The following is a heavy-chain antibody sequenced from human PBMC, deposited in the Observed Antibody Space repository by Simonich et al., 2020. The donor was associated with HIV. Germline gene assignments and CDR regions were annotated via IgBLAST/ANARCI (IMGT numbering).Heavy chain of an antibody. CDR3: VRGPGGSGRVAWYDP. V-gene: IGHV4-38-2*01. CDR1: GYSISNGYF. CDR2: IYHSGSS. Sequence: QVQLQESGPGLVRPSETLSLTCAVSGYSISNGYFWGWIRQPPGKGLEWIGNIYHSGSSYSNPSLKSRVTVSVDTSKNQFSRRLSSVTAADTAVYYGVRGPGGSGRVAWYDPWGQGTLVTVSS. D-gene: IGHD3-10*01. J-gene: IGHJ5*02.